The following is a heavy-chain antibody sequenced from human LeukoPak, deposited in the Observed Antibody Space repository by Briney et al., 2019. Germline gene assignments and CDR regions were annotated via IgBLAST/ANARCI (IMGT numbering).Heavy chain of an antibody. CDR3: AKGLYNWNDLGVFDP. CDR1: GFTFSSYG. V-gene: IGHV3-30*18. CDR2: ISYDGSNK. D-gene: IGHD1-20*01. Sequence: PGGSLRLSCAASGFTFSSYGMHWVRQAPGKGLEWVAVISYDGSNKYYADSVKGRFTISRDNSKNTLYLQMNSLRAEDTAVYYCAKGLYNWNDLGVFDPWGQGTLVTVSS. J-gene: IGHJ5*02.